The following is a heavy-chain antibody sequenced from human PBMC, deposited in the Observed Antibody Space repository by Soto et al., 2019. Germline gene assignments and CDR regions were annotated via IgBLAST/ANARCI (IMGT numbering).Heavy chain of an antibody. CDR1: GYTFTSYD. CDR3: ASALAMTSFGGESWFDP. J-gene: IGHJ5*02. V-gene: IGHV1-8*01. D-gene: IGHD3-16*01. Sequence: QVQLVQSGAEVKKPGASVKVSCKASGYTFTSYDINWVRQATGQGLEWMGWMNPNSGNTGYAQKFQSRVNTTRTTSISTAYMELSRRRSEDTAVCYCASALAMTSFGGESWFDPWGQGTLVTVSS. CDR2: MNPNSGNT.